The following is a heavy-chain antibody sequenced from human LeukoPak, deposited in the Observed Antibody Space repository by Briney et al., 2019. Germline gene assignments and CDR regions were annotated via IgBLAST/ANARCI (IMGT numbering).Heavy chain of an antibody. CDR1: GGSISSGGYS. D-gene: IGHD2-21*02. Sequence: SQTLSLTCAVSGGSISSGGYSWSWIRQPPGKGLEWIGYIYHSGSTYYNPSLKSRVTISVDRSKNQFSLKLSSVTAADTAVYYXXXXXGGDCYYCNWYFDLWGRGTLVTVSS. J-gene: IGHJ2*01. CDR3: XXXXGGDCYYCNWYFDL. CDR2: IYHSGST. V-gene: IGHV4-30-2*01.